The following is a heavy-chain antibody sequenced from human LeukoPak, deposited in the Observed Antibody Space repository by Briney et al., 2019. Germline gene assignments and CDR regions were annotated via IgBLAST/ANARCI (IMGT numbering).Heavy chain of an antibody. CDR1: GITIAGYD. Sequence: ASVTVSCKASGITIAGYDVHWVRQAPGQGLEWMGRIKPRFSGTNHAEKFQGRVTMTRDTSMTTAYMELSSLTSDDTAVYYCARQFGPTDAFDIWGQGTMVTVSS. CDR3: ARQFGPTDAFDI. V-gene: IGHV1-2*02. CDR2: IKPRFSGT. J-gene: IGHJ3*02. D-gene: IGHD3-16*01.